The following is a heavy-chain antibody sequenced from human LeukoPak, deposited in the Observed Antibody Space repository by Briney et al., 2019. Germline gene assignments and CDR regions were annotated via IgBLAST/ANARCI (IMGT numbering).Heavy chain of an antibody. CDR1: GGSISSYY. D-gene: IGHD5-18*01. CDR3: ARVARGYSYGYPFDC. Sequence: PSETLSLTCTVSGGSISSYYWSWIRQPPGKGLEWIGYIYYSGSTNYNPSLKSRVTISVDTSKNQFSLKLSSVTAADTAVYYCARVARGYSYGYPFDCWGQGTLVTVSS. J-gene: IGHJ4*02. V-gene: IGHV4-59*01. CDR2: IYYSGST.